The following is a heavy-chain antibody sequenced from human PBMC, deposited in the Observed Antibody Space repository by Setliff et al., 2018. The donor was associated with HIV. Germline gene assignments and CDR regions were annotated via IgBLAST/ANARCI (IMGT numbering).Heavy chain of an antibody. J-gene: IGHJ4*02. CDR3: ARDQKYGSGSYYKSGTFDY. CDR2: ISHDGTDK. CDR1: GFTFSRHA. Sequence: GGSLRLSCAPSGFTFSRHAMNWVRQAPGKGLEWVAVISHDGTDKFYADSVKGRFTISRDDSENTLYLQMNSLRAEDTAVYYCARDQKYGSGSYYKSGTFDYWGQGALVTVSS. D-gene: IGHD3-10*01. V-gene: IGHV3-30*04.